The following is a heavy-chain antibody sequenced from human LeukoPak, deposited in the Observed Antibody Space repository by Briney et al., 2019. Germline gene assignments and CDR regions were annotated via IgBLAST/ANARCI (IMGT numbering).Heavy chain of an antibody. CDR1: GGPISSGGYY. D-gene: IGHD5-18*01. CDR2: IYYSGST. Sequence: SETLSLTCTVSGGPISSGGYYWSWIRQHPGKGLEWIGYIYYSGSTYYNPSLKSRVTISIDTSKNQFSLRLSSVTAADTAVYYCARGAAGYSYGWGQGTLVTVSS. V-gene: IGHV4-61*08. J-gene: IGHJ4*02. CDR3: ARGAAGYSYG.